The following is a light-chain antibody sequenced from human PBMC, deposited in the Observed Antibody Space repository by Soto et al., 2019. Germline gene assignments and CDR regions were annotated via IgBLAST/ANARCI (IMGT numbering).Light chain of an antibody. CDR1: QGIGNL. CDR2: ATS. Sequence: DIQMTQSPSAMSASVGDRVTITCRASQGIGNLITWFQQQPGKVPQRLIYATSSLQNGVPARFSGTGSGTEFTLTISSLQPEDFATYYCLQHASYPFTFGGGTKVQIK. CDR3: LQHASYPFT. J-gene: IGKJ4*01. V-gene: IGKV1-17*03.